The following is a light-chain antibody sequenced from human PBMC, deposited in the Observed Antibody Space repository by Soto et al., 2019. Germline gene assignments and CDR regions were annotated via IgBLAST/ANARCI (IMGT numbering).Light chain of an antibody. CDR2: TAS. J-gene: IGKJ2*03. Sequence: DIQMTQSPSSLSASVGDRVTITFRASQNIDNYLNWYHQKPGKAPDLLIFTASSLQSGVPSRFAGSGSGTHFTLTISSLQPEDIGAYYCQQSLSTPIYSFGQGTKVDIK. V-gene: IGKV1-39*01. CDR1: QNIDNY. CDR3: QQSLSTPIYS.